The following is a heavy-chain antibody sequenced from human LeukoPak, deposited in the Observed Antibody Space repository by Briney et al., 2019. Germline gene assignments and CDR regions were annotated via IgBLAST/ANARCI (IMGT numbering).Heavy chain of an antibody. CDR3: ARDLNNYYGSGSYDPH. J-gene: IGHJ4*02. Sequence: GASVKVSCKASGYTFTSYYMHWVRQAPGQGLEWMGIINPSGGSTSYAQKFQGRVTMTRDTSTSTVYMELSSLRSEDTAVYYCARDLNNYYGSGSYDPHWGQGTLVTVSS. CDR2: INPSGGST. CDR1: GYTFTSYY. V-gene: IGHV1-46*01. D-gene: IGHD3-10*01.